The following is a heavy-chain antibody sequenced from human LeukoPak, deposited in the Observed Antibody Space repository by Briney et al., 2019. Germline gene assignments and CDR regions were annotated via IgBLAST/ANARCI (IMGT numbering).Heavy chain of an antibody. J-gene: IGHJ4*02. Sequence: SVKVSCKASGGTFSSYAISWVRQAPGQGLEWMGGIISILCTTNYAQKFQGRVTITADESTSTAYMELSSLRSEDTAVYYCASHRGATNFDWLLHFDYWGQGTLVTVSS. CDR1: GGTFSSYA. CDR2: IISILCTT. D-gene: IGHD3-9*01. V-gene: IGHV1-69*13. CDR3: ASHRGATNFDWLLHFDY.